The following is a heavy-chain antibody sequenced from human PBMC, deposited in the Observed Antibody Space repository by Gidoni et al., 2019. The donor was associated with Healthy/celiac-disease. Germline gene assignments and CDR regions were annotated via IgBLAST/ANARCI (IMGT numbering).Heavy chain of an antibody. CDR2: IYYNGST. D-gene: IGHD4-17*01. J-gene: IGHJ2*01. CDR1: GGSVSRGSYY. V-gene: IGHV4-61*01. CDR3: ARDMHGDYAMYFDL. Sequence: QVQLQESGPGLVKPSETLSPPGTISGGSVSRGSYYWSWIRQPPGKGLEWIGDIYYNGSTNYSPALKCRVTISVDTSKNQFSLKLSSVTAADTAVDYCARDMHGDYAMYFDLWGRGTLVTVSS.